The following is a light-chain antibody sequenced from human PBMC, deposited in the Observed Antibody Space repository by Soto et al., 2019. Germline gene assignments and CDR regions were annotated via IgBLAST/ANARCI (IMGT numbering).Light chain of an antibody. J-gene: IGLJ1*01. CDR2: SNN. CDR1: TSNIGSNT. CDR3: AAWDDRLSVYL. Sequence: QSVLTQPPSASGTPGQRVTISCSGSTSNIGSNTVNWYQQLPGTAPKLLIYSNNQRPSGVPDRFSGSKSGTSASLAISGLQSEDEAYYYCAAWDDRLSVYLFGTATKLTV. V-gene: IGLV1-44*01.